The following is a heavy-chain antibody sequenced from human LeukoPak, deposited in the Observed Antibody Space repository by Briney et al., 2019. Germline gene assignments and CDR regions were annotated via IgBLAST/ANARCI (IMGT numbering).Heavy chain of an antibody. CDR3: ARDLGRGIAARVFDY. V-gene: IGHV1-2*04. CDR2: INPNSGGT. J-gene: IGHJ4*02. D-gene: IGHD6-25*01. CDR1: GYTFTGYY. Sequence: ASVKVSCKASGYTFTGYYMHWVRQAPGQGLEWMGWINPNSGGTNYAQKFQGWVTMTRDTSISTAYMELSRLRSDDTAVYYCARDLGRGIAARVFDYWGQGTLVTVSS.